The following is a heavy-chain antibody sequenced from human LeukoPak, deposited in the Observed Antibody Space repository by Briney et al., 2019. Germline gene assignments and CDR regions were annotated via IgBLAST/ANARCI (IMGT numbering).Heavy chain of an antibody. CDR1: GISFRNEW. V-gene: IGHV3-7*01. CDR3: ARKARYAMDV. Sequence: GGSLRLSCAASGISFRNEWMSWVRQAPGKGLEWVANINQDGSERHYADSVKGRFTISRDNAKNSVYLQMDRLRAEDTSMYYCARKARYAMDVWGQGTTVTVSS. CDR2: INQDGSER. J-gene: IGHJ6*02.